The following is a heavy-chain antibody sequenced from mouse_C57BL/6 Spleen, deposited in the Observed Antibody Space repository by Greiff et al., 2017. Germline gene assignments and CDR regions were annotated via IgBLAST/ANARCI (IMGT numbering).Heavy chain of an antibody. D-gene: IGHD1-1*01. J-gene: IGHJ3*01. CDR3: VREDWSITTVVEEFAY. Sequence: EVQLVESGGGLVQPKGSLKLSCAASGFSFNTYAMNWVRQAPGKGLEWVARIRSKSNNYATYYADSVKDRFTISRDDSESMLYLQMNNLNTEDTTMYYCVREDWSITTVVEEFAYWGQGTLVTVSA. CDR1: GFSFNTYA. V-gene: IGHV10-1*01. CDR2: IRSKSNNYAT.